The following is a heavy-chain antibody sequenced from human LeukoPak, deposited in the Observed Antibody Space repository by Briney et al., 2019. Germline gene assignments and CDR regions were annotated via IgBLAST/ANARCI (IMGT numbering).Heavy chain of an antibody. J-gene: IGHJ3*02. CDR2: ISSSGSTI. V-gene: IGHV3-11*04. D-gene: IGHD6-6*01. CDR3: ARVPSSSDAFDI. Sequence: GGTLCLSCAAYGFTFSDYYMSWIRPAPGKGRVWVSYISSSGSTIYYADSVKGRFTISRDNSKNTLYLQMNSLRAEDTAVYYCARVPSSSDAFDIWGQGTMVTVSS. CDR1: GFTFSDYY.